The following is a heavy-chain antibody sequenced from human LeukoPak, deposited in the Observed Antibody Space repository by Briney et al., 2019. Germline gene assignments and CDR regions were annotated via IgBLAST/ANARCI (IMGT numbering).Heavy chain of an antibody. V-gene: IGHV4-61*02. CDR1: GGSISSRSYY. CDR3: ASEDYYGSGSYPH. Sequence: PSETLSLTCTVSGGSISSRSYYWSWIRQPAGKGLEWIGRIYTSGSTNYNPSLKSRVTMSVDTSKNQFSLKLSSVTAADTAVYYCASEDYYGSGSYPHWGQGTLVTVSS. D-gene: IGHD3-10*01. CDR2: IYTSGST. J-gene: IGHJ4*02.